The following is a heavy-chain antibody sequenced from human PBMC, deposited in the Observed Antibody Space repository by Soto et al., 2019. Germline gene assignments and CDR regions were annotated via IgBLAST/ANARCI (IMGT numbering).Heavy chain of an antibody. V-gene: IGHV5-51*01. CDR2: IYPGDSDT. J-gene: IGHJ6*03. D-gene: IGHD6-19*01. Sequence: PGESLKISCKGSGYSFTSYWIGWVRQMPGKGLEWMGIIYPGDSDTRYSPSFQGQVTISADKSISTAYLQWSSLKASDTAMYYCATMADGMAEGYSYYYRAVWGKGTTVTVSS. CDR3: ATMADGMAEGYSYYYRAV. CDR1: GYSFTSYW.